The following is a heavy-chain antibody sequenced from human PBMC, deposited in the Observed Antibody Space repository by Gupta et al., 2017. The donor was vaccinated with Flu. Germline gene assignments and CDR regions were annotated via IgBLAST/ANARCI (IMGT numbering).Heavy chain of an antibody. D-gene: IGHD4-17*01. J-gene: IGHJ4*02. CDR1: GFTFSSYG. CDR3: AKVYGDYGPDQYYFDY. Sequence: QVQLVESGGGVVQPGRSLRLSCAASGFTFSSYGMHWVRQAPGKGLEWVAVISYDGSNKYYADSVKGRFTISRDNSKNTLYLQMNSLRAEDTAVYYCAKVYGDYGPDQYYFDYWGQGTLVTVSS. V-gene: IGHV3-30*18. CDR2: ISYDGSNK.